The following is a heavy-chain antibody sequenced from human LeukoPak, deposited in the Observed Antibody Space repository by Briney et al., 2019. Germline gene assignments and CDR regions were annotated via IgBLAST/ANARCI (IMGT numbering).Heavy chain of an antibody. J-gene: IGHJ6*02. Sequence: GGSLRLSCAAPGFIFGDYGMNWVRQAPGKGLEWVSGIGGRGGRTYYADSVQGRFTISRDNSNNTVDLQMNSLRAEDTAIYYCAKGRIAVAPYYGMDVWGRGTTVSVSS. CDR2: IGGRGGRT. D-gene: IGHD6-19*01. V-gene: IGHV3-23*01. CDR1: GFIFGDYG. CDR3: AKGRIAVAPYYGMDV.